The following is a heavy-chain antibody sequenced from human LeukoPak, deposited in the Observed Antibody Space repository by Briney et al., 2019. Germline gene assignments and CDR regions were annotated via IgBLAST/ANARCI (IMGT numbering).Heavy chain of an antibody. J-gene: IGHJ4*02. CDR1: GGSISSSSYY. D-gene: IGHD3-16*02. V-gene: IGHV4-39*07. Sequence: SETLSLTCTVSGGSISSSSYYWGWIRQPPGKGLEWIGEINHSGSTNYNPSLKSRVTISVDTSKNQFSLKLSSVTAADTAVYYCATRGSYRTPQSRSPVDYWGQGTLVTVSS. CDR2: INHSGST. CDR3: ATRGSYRTPQSRSPVDY.